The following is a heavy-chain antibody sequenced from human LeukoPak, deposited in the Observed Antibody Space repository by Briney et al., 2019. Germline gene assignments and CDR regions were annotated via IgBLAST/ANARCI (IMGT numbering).Heavy chain of an antibody. CDR2: INHSGST. J-gene: IGHJ6*03. CDR1: GGSFSGYY. Sequence: KPSETLSLXCAVYGGSFSGYYWSWIRQPPGKGLEWIGEINHSGSTNYNPSLKSRVTISVDTSKNQFSLKLSSVTAADTAVYYCARGLVLLWFGEPRTDMDVWGKGTTVTVSS. CDR3: ARGLVLLWFGEPRTDMDV. V-gene: IGHV4-34*01. D-gene: IGHD3-10*01.